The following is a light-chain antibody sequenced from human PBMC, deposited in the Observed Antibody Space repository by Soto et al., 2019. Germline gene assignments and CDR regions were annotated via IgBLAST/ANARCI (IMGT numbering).Light chain of an antibody. CDR3: QHFNSFPLT. Sequence: AIQLTQSPSSLSASVGDRVTITCRTSQDLRSALAWYQQKPGKAPKPLIYDASTLESGVPSRFSGGGSGTNFTLTITSLQAEDFATYYCQHFNSFPLTFGGGTKVEIK. V-gene: IGKV1-13*02. J-gene: IGKJ4*01. CDR1: QDLRSA. CDR2: DAS.